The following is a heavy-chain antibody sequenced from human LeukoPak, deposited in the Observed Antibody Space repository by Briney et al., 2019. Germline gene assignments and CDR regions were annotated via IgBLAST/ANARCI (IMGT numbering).Heavy chain of an antibody. V-gene: IGHV3-23*01. CDR3: AKDQWNPDY. CDR1: GFTFNSCG. CDR2: ITISGVST. J-gene: IGHJ4*02. Sequence: PGGSLRLSCAASGFTFNSCGMNWVRQAPGKGLEWVSSITISGVSTHYADSVKGRFTISRDNAKNMLYLQMNSLRAEDTAVYYCAKDQWNPDYWGQGTLVSVSS. D-gene: IGHD6-19*01.